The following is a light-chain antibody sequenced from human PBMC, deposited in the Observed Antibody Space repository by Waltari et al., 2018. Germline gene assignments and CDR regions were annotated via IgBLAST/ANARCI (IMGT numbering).Light chain of an antibody. CDR2: RSN. CDR3: AAWDDRLSAWV. J-gene: IGLJ3*02. CDR1: NSNIGSNY. V-gene: IGLV1-47*01. Sequence: QSVLTQPPSASGTPGQRVTISSSGSNSNIGSNYVYWDQQLPGTAPKLLIYRSNQLLSGVPDRFSASKYGTAASLAISGLRSEDEADYYCAAWDDRLSAWVFGGGTKLTVL.